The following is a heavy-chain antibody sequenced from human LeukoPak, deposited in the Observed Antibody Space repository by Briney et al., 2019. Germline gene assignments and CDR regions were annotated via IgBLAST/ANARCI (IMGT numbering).Heavy chain of an antibody. CDR3: ARLRWSGYYPFDY. CDR1: GGSISSSRYY. J-gene: IGHJ4*02. Sequence: SETLSLTRTVSGGSISSSRYYWGWVRPPPGTGLEGIGSIYYSGSTYYNPSLKSRVTISVDTSKNQFSLKLSSVTAADTAVYYCARLRWSGYYPFDYWGQGTLVTVSS. V-gene: IGHV4-39*01. D-gene: IGHD3-3*01. CDR2: IYYSGST.